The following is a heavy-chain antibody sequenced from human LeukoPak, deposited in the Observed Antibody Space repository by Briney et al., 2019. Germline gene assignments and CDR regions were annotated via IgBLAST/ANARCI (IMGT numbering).Heavy chain of an antibody. D-gene: IGHD2-15*01. CDR2: IYPGDSDT. J-gene: IGHJ5*02. CDR1: GYRFTSYW. V-gene: IGHV5-51*01. Sequence: GESLKISCKGSGYRFTSYWIGWVRQMPGKGLEWMGIIYPGDSDTRYSPSFQGQITISVDKSISTAYLQWSSLKASDTAMYYCARHGGGGSCYSCNWFDPWGQGTLVTVSS. CDR3: ARHGGGGSCYSCNWFDP.